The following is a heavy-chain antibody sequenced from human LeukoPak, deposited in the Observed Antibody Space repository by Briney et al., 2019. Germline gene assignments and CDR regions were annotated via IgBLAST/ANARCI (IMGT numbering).Heavy chain of an antibody. CDR3: ARYSTSSGWFDP. CDR2: INHSGST. Sequence: SETLSLTCAVYGGSFSGYYWSWIRQPPGKGLEWIGEINHSGSTNYNPSLKSRVTISVDTSKNQFSLKLSSVTAADTAVYYCARYSTSSGWFDPWGQGTLVTVSS. V-gene: IGHV4-34*01. J-gene: IGHJ5*02. CDR1: GGSFSGYY. D-gene: IGHD4-11*01.